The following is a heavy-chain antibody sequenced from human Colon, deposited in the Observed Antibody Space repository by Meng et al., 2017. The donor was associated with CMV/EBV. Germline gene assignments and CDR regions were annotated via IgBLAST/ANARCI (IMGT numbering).Heavy chain of an antibody. CDR1: GYTFTGYG. D-gene: IGHD3-22*01. Sequence: ASVKVSCKASGYTFTGYGISWVRQAPGQGLEWMGWISAYNGNTNYAQKLQGRVTMTTDTSTSTAYMELRSLRSDDTAVYYCAIISSGYQNDAFDIWGQGTMVTVSS. CDR3: AIISSGYQNDAFDI. J-gene: IGHJ3*02. V-gene: IGHV1-18*01. CDR2: ISAYNGNT.